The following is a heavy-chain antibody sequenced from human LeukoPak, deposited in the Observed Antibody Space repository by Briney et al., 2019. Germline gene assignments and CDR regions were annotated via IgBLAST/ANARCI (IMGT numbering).Heavy chain of an antibody. Sequence: ASVKVSCKASGYTFTGYYMHWVRQAPGQGLEWMGWINPNSGGTNYAQKFQGRVTMTRDTSISTAYMELSRLRPDDTAVYYCAREWELRSDAFDIWGQGTMVTVSS. V-gene: IGHV1-2*02. J-gene: IGHJ3*02. CDR3: AREWELRSDAFDI. D-gene: IGHD1-26*01. CDR2: INPNSGGT. CDR1: GYTFTGYY.